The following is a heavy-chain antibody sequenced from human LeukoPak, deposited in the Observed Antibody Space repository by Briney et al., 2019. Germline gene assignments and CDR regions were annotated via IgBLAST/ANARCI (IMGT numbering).Heavy chain of an antibody. D-gene: IGHD5-18*01. CDR2: ILYDGNNK. CDR1: GFTFSNYG. Sequence: PGGSLRPSCAASGFTFSNYGMHWVRQAPGKGLEWVALILYDGNNKYYADSVKGRFTISRDNSKNTLYLQMNSLRAEDTAVYYCAKDRPYQVDTVMDWGQGTLVTVSS. J-gene: IGHJ4*02. CDR3: AKDRPYQVDTVMD. V-gene: IGHV3-30*18.